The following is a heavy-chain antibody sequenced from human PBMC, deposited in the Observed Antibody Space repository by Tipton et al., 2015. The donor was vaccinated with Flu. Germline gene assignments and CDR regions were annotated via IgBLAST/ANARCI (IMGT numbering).Heavy chain of an antibody. CDR1: GGPISCSSYY. J-gene: IGHJ4*02. D-gene: IGHD4-17*01. V-gene: IGHV4-39*07. Sequence: TLSLTCTVSGGPISCSSYYWGWTRQPPGKGLEWIGSIYYSGSTYYNPSLKSRVTISVDTSKNQFSLKLSSVTAADTAVYYCARDFSDYGDYWGQGTLVTVSS. CDR2: IYYSGST. CDR3: ARDFSDYGDY.